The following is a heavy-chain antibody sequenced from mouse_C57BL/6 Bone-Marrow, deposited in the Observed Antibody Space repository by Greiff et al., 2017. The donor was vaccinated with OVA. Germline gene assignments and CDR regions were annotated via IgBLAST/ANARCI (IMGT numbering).Heavy chain of an antibody. J-gene: IGHJ3*01. CDR3: ARHRRWLLQIAY. Sequence: DVQLVESGGGLVKPGGSLKLSCAASGFTFSSYTMSWVRQTPEKRLEWVATISGGGGNTYYPDSVKGRFTISRDNAKNTLYLQMSSLRSEDTALYYCARHRRWLLQIAYWGQGTLVTVSA. CDR1: GFTFSSYT. CDR2: ISGGGGNT. D-gene: IGHD2-3*01. V-gene: IGHV5-9*01.